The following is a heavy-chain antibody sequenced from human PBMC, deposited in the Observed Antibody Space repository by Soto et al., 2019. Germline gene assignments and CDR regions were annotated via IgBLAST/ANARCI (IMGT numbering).Heavy chain of an antibody. CDR1: GGSISSYY. CDR2: IYYSGST. J-gene: IGHJ6*02. V-gene: IGHV4-59*08. CDR3: AVSVVVVAATRREYYGMDV. D-gene: IGHD2-15*01. Sequence: PSETLSLTCTVSGGSISSYYWSWIRQPPGKGLEWIGYIYYSGSTNYNPSLKSRVTISVDTSKNQFSLKLSSVTAADTAVYYCAVSVVVVAATRREYYGMDVWGQGTTVTVSS.